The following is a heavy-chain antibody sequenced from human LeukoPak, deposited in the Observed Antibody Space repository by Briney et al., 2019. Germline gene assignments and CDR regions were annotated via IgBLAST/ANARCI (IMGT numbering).Heavy chain of an antibody. Sequence: GGSLRLSCAASGLTFSSYWMTWVRQAPGKGLEWVANIYKDGSEKHYVDSVKGRFTISRDNAEKSLYLQMSSLRVEDTAVYYCARRGGGSSRMDVWGQGTTVTVSS. CDR2: IYKDGSEK. D-gene: IGHD3-10*01. CDR3: ARRGGGSSRMDV. CDR1: GLTFSSYW. V-gene: IGHV3-7*01. J-gene: IGHJ6*02.